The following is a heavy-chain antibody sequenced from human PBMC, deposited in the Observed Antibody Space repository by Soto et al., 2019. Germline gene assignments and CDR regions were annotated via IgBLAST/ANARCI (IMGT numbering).Heavy chain of an antibody. V-gene: IGHV3-30*04. CDR3: VRLRAVAGFDY. J-gene: IGHJ4*02. CDR1: GFTFSSYA. CDR2: ISYDGGTK. Sequence: QVQLVESGGGVVQPGRSLRLSCAASGFTFSSYAMHRVRQAPGKGLEWVAVISYDGGTKYYADSVKGRFTISRDNSKNTLYLQMNSLRAEDTAVYYCVRLRAVAGFDYWGQGNLVTVSS. D-gene: IGHD6-19*01.